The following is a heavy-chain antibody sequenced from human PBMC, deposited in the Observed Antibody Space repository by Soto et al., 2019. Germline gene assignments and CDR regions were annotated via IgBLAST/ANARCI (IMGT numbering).Heavy chain of an antibody. Sequence: PGESLKISCKGSGYRFTRYCIGWGRQMPGKGLEWMGIIYPGDSDTRYSPSFQGQVTISADKFISTAYLQWSSLKASDTAMYYCVRHQFDLSSPYDYWCQGTLVTVSS. D-gene: IGHD3-9*01. CDR1: GYRFTRYC. J-gene: IGHJ4*02. V-gene: IGHV5-51*01. CDR2: IYPGDSDT. CDR3: VRHQFDLSSPYDY.